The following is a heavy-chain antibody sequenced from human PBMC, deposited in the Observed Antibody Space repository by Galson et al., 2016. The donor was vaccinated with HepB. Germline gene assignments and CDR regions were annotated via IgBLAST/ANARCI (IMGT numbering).Heavy chain of an antibody. J-gene: IGHJ6*03. CDR3: ARAYYDFWSGVNYYYYMDV. Sequence: SVKVSCKASGYTLSSYGVTWVRQAPGQGLEWMGWISANNGNTNYAQKLQGRVTMTTDTSTNTAYMELRSLRSDDTAVYYCARAYYDFWSGVNYYYYMDVWGKGTTVTVSS. D-gene: IGHD3-3*01. CDR1: GYTLSSYG. CDR2: ISANNGNT. V-gene: IGHV1-18*04.